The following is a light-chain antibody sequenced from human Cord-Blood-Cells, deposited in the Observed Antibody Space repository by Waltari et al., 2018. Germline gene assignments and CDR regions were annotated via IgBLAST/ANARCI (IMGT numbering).Light chain of an antibody. CDR2: EVS. Sequence: QSALTQPASVSGSPGQSITISCTGTSSDVGGYNYVSWYQQHPGKAPKLMIYEVSNRPAGVSNRFSGSNSRNTASLTISGLQAEDEADYYGSSYTSSSNLVFGTGTKVTVL. V-gene: IGLV2-14*01. J-gene: IGLJ1*01. CDR3: SSYTSSSNLV. CDR1: SSDVGGYNY.